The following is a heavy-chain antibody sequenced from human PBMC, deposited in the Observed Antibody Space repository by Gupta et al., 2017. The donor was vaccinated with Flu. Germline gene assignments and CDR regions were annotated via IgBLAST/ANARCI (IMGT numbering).Heavy chain of an antibody. CDR1: SGYY. CDR2: INHSGST. V-gene: IGHV4-34*01. Sequence: SGYYWSWIRQPPGKGLEWIGEINHSGSTNYNPSLKSRVTISVDTSKNQFSLKLSSVTAADTAVYYCARVRCSSTSCPLDVWGKGTTVTVSS. CDR3: ARVRCSSTSCPLDV. J-gene: IGHJ6*04. D-gene: IGHD2-2*01.